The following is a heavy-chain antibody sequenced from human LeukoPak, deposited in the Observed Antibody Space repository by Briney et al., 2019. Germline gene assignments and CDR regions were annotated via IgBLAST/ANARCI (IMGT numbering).Heavy chain of an antibody. CDR1: CGSISSGDYY. J-gene: IGHJ5*02. CDR3: ARPYYYDSRIDP. V-gene: IGHV4-30-4*01. CDR2: MYYSGST. Sequence: SETLSLTCTVSCGSISSGDYYWSGIRQPPSKGQEWIAYMYYSGSTHYNPSLKSRVTMSADTSKNQLSLKLSSVTAADTAVYYCARPYYYDSRIDPWGQGILVTVSS. D-gene: IGHD3-22*01.